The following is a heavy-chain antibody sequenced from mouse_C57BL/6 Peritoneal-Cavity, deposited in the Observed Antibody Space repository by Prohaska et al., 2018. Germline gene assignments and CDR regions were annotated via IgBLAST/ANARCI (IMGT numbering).Heavy chain of an antibody. J-gene: IGHJ1*03. CDR2: IWTGGGT. V-gene: IGHV2-9-1*01. CDR3: ARNYYGSSYDWYFDV. CDR1: GFSLTSYA. D-gene: IGHD1-1*01. Sequence: LVAPSQSLSITCTVSGFSLTSYAISWVRQPPGKGLEWLGVIWTGGGTNYNSALKSRLSISKDNSKSQVFVKMNSLQTYDTARYECARNYYGSSYDWYFDVWGTGTTVTVSS.